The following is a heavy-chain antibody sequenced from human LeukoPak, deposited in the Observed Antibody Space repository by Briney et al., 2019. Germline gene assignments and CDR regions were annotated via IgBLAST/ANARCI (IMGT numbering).Heavy chain of an antibody. J-gene: IGHJ3*02. Sequence: GGSLRLSCAASGFTFSTYWMHWVRQAPGKGLVWVSRINTDGSSTGYADSVKGRFTISRDNAKNTLFLQMNSLRAEDTAVYYCARFRIVGATSDAFDIWGQGTMVTVSS. CDR2: INTDGSST. CDR1: GFTFSTYW. CDR3: ARFRIVGATSDAFDI. V-gene: IGHV3-74*01. D-gene: IGHD1-26*01.